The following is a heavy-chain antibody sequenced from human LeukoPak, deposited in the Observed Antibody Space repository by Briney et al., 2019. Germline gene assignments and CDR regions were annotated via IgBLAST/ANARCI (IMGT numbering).Heavy chain of an antibody. CDR2: LSHSGSS. J-gene: IGHJ5*02. V-gene: IGHV4-59*08. CDR1: GGSVSSYY. CDR3: SRQRIQYNWLDP. D-gene: IGHD2/OR15-2a*01. Sequence: PSETLSLTCTVSGGSVSSYYWSWLRQPPRRGLEWIGYLSHSGSSDSNPSLKSRVTILVDTSKNQFSLKLSSVTAADTALYYCSRQRIQYNWLDPWGQGTLVTVSS.